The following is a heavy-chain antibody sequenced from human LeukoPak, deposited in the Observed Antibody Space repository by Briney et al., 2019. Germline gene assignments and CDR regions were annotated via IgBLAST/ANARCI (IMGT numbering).Heavy chain of an antibody. CDR3: AKDMRELGRTLYYFDY. CDR1: GFTVSSNY. V-gene: IGHV3-66*01. J-gene: IGHJ4*02. CDR2: IYSGGST. D-gene: IGHD1-26*01. Sequence: GGSLRLSCAASGFTVSSNYMTWVRQAPGKGLEWVSLIYSGGSTYYADSVKGRFTISRDNSKNTLYLQMNSLRAEDTAVYYCAKDMRELGRTLYYFDYWGQGTLVTVSS.